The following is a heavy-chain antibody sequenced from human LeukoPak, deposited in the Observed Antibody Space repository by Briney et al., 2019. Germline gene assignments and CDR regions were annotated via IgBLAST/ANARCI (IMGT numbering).Heavy chain of an antibody. CDR2: INHSGST. V-gene: IGHV4-34*01. D-gene: IGHD5-24*01. CDR3: ARGRRWLPRY. Sequence: SETLSLTCAVYGGSFSGYYWSWIRQPPGKGLEGIGEINHSGSTNYHPSLKSRVTISVDTYKTPFSLKLGSVTAADTAVYYCARGRRWLPRYWGQGTLVTVSS. J-gene: IGHJ4*02. CDR1: GGSFSGYY.